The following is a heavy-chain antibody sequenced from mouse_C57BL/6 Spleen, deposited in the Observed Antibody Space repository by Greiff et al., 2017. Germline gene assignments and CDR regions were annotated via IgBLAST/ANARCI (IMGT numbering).Heavy chain of an antibody. D-gene: IGHD1-1*01. CDR2: INPNNGGT. CDR3: ARGIYCRTHYYAMDY. Sequence: EVQLQQSGPELVKPGASVKISCKASGYTFTDYYMNWVKQSHGKSLEWIGDINPNNGGTSYNQKFKGKATLTVDKSSSTAYMELRSLTSEDSAVYYCARGIYCRTHYYAMDYWGQGTSVTVSS. V-gene: IGHV1-26*01. CDR1: GYTFTDYY. J-gene: IGHJ4*01.